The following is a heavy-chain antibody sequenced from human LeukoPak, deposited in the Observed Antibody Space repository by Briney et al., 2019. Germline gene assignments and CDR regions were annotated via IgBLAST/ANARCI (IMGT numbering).Heavy chain of an antibody. CDR3: TTDGGTYNWNDVVY. V-gene: IGHV3-15*01. D-gene: IGHD1-1*01. J-gene: IGHJ4*02. CDR1: GFTFNNAW. CDR2: IKSKTDGGTT. Sequence: GGSLRLSCAASGFTFNNAWMSWVRPAPGKGLEWVGRIKSKTDGGTTDYAAPVKGRFTISRDDSKNTLFLQMNSLKTEDTAVYYCTTDGGTYNWNDVVYWGQGTLVTVSS.